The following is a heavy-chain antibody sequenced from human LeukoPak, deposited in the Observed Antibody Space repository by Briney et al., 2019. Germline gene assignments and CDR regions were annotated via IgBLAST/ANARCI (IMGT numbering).Heavy chain of an antibody. CDR2: IYYSGST. V-gene: IGHV4-59*01. J-gene: IGHJ5*02. CDR1: GGSISSYY. CDR3: ARGLTTQGTGNWFDP. D-gene: IGHD4/OR15-4a*01. Sequence: SETLSLTCTVSGGSISSYYWSWIRQPPGKGLEWIGYIYYSGSTNYNPSLKSRVTISVDTSKNQFSLKLSSVTAADTAVYYCARGLTTQGTGNWFDPWGQGTLVTVSS.